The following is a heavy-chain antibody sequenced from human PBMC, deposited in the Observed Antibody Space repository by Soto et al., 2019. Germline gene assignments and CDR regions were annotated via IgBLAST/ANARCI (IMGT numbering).Heavy chain of an antibody. J-gene: IGHJ3*02. D-gene: IGHD3-16*02. V-gene: IGHV1-3*01. Sequence: GASVKVSCKASGYTFTSYAMHWVRQAPGQRLEWMGWINAGNGNTKYSQKFQGRVTITRDTSASTAYMELSSLGSEDTAVYYCARIGELSDHDAFDIWGQGTMVTVSS. CDR3: ARIGELSDHDAFDI. CDR1: GYTFTSYA. CDR2: INAGNGNT.